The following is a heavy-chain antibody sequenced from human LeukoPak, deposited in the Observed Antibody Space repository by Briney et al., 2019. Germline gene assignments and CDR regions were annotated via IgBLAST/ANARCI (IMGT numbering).Heavy chain of an antibody. CDR2: INRSGST. D-gene: IGHD5-24*01. CDR3: ARAQDEFDI. CDR1: GGSFSGYY. Sequence: SETLSLTCVVYGGSFSGYYWSWIRQPPGKGLVWIGEINRSGSTKYNPSLRSRVTISADTSKNQFSLRLRSVTAADTAVYYCARAQDEFDIWGQGTMVTVSS. V-gene: IGHV4-34*01. J-gene: IGHJ3*02.